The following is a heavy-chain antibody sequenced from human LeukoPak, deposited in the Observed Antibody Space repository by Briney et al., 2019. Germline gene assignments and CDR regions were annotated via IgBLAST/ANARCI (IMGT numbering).Heavy chain of an antibody. V-gene: IGHV1-69*06. D-gene: IGHD1-14*01. CDR3: ARFVTNPGRWYFDL. CDR1: GGTFSSYA. Sequence: SVKVSCKASGGTFSSYAISWVRQAPGQGLEWMGGIIPIFGTANYAQKFQGRVTITADKSTSTAYMELSSLRSEDTAVYYCARFVTNPGRWYFDLWGRGTLVTVSS. CDR2: IIPIFGTA. J-gene: IGHJ2*01.